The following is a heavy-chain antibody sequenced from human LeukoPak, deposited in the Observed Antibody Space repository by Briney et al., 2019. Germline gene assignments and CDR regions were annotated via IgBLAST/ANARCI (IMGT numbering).Heavy chain of an antibody. CDR2: ISSSSSYI. Sequence: GGSLRLSCAASGFTFSSYSMNWVRQAPGKGLEWVSSISSSSSYIYYADSVKGRFTISRDNAKNSLYLQMNSLRAEDTAVYYCAHTGWDLGYYFDYWGQGTLVTVSS. CDR3: AHTGWDLGYYFDY. J-gene: IGHJ4*02. V-gene: IGHV3-21*01. D-gene: IGHD1-26*01. CDR1: GFTFSSYS.